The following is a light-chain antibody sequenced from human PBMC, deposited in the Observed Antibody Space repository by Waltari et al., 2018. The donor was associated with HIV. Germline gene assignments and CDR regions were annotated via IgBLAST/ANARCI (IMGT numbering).Light chain of an antibody. J-gene: IGLJ2*01. Sequence: QSVLTQPPSASGTPGQRVTISCSGSSSNIGSNTVNWYQHLPGAAPKLIIFRNHQRPSGVPDRFSGSQSGTSAFLTITGLLPGDEATYYCAAWDASLHVVFGGGTQLTVL. V-gene: IGLV1-44*01. CDR3: AAWDASLHVV. CDR2: RNH. CDR1: SSNIGSNT.